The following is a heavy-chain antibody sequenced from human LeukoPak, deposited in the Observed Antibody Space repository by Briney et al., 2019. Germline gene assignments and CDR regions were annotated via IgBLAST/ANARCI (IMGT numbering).Heavy chain of an antibody. J-gene: IGHJ4*02. D-gene: IGHD3-22*01. Sequence: PGGSLRLSCEASGFTFSAYAMTWVRQAPGKGLEWVSSIGSDNKSHYSESVKGRFAISRDNSKNTLYLQMNSLRAEDTAVYYCAKDLSLVVITVTFDYWGQGTLVTVSS. CDR2: IGSDNKS. CDR1: GFTFSAYA. CDR3: AKDLSLVVITVTFDY. V-gene: IGHV3-23*01.